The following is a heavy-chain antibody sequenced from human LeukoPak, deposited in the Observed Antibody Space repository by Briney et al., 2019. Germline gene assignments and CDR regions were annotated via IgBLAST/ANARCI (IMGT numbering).Heavy chain of an antibody. CDR2: IYSGGST. V-gene: IGHV3-53*01. J-gene: IGHJ4*02. Sequence: PGGSLRLSCAVSGFTVSSNYMSWVRQAPGKGLEWVAVIYSGGSTYYADSVKGRFTISRDNSKNTLYLQMNSVRAEDTAVYYCARSDGSGVLDYWGQGTLVTVSS. D-gene: IGHD3-10*01. CDR1: GFTVSSNY. CDR3: ARSDGSGVLDY.